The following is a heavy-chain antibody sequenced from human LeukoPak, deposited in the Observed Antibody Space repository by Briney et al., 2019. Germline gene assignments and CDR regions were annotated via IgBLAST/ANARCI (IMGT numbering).Heavy chain of an antibody. CDR1: GGSISSSSYY. Sequence: PSETLSLTCTVSGGSISSSSYYWGWIRQPPGKGLEWIGSIYYSGRTNYNPSLKSRVTISIDTSKNQFSLKLSSVTAADTAVYYCARDNYYGSGALGYWGQGTLVTVSS. J-gene: IGHJ4*02. CDR2: IYYSGRT. CDR3: ARDNYYGSGALGY. D-gene: IGHD3-10*01. V-gene: IGHV4-39*07.